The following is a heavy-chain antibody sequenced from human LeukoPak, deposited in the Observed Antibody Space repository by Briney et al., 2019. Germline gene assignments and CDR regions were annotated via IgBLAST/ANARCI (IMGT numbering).Heavy chain of an antibody. CDR2: ISTTSSFT. J-gene: IGHJ4*02. Sequence: GGSLRLSCAASGFSFSDYYMNWIRQAPGKGLEWISYISTTSSFTKYADSVKGRFTISRDNANNSLYLQMNSLRVEDTAVYYCARQVATYDYWGQGTLVTVSS. CDR3: ARQVATYDY. V-gene: IGHV3-11*06. CDR1: GFSFSDYY.